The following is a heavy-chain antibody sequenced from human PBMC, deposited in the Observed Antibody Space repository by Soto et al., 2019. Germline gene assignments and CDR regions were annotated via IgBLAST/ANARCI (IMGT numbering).Heavy chain of an antibody. Sequence: PSETLSLTCTVSGDSISSYYWSWIRQPPGKGLEWIGYIYYIGSTNYNPSLKSRVTISVDTSKNQFSLKLSSVTAADTAVYYCARGRRGDYVPFDYWGQGTLVTVSS. V-gene: IGHV4-59*01. CDR3: ARGRRGDYVPFDY. CDR2: IYYIGST. CDR1: GDSISSYY. J-gene: IGHJ4*02. D-gene: IGHD4-17*01.